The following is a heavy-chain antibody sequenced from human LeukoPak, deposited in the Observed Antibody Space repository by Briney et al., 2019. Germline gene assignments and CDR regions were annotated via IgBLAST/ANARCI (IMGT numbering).Heavy chain of an antibody. CDR3: ARAPAEIGGYYPEYFRH. CDR1: GFTFSRYW. V-gene: IGHV3-74*01. CDR2: IKSDGST. D-gene: IGHD3-22*01. Sequence: GGSLRLSCAASGFTFSRYWTHWVRHAPGKGLVWVSRIKSDGSTNSADSVKGRVTISRDNAKNTVSLQMNSLRAEDTGVYYCARAPAEIGGYYPEYFRHWGQGTLVTVSS. J-gene: IGHJ1*01.